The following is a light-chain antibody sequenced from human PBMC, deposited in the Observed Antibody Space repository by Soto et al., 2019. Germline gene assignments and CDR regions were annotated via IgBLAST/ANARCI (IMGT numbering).Light chain of an antibody. Sequence: QFALTQPASVSGSPGQSITISCTGTSSDVGGYNYVSWYQQHPGKAPKLMIYEVSNRPSGVSNRFSGSKSGNTASLTISGLQAEDEADYYCSSYTSSSTSYVFGTGTKLTVL. V-gene: IGLV2-14*01. CDR2: EVS. CDR3: SSYTSSSTSYV. J-gene: IGLJ1*01. CDR1: SSDVGGYNY.